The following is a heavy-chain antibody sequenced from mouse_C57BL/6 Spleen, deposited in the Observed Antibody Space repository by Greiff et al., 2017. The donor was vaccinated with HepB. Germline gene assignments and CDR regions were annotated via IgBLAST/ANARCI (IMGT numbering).Heavy chain of an antibody. CDR2: ISDGGSYT. V-gene: IGHV5-4*01. Sequence: EVMLVESGGGLVKPGGSLKLSCAASGFTFSSYAMSWVRQTPEKRLEWVATISDGGSYTYYPDNVKGRFTISRDNAKNNLYLQMSHLKSEDTAMYYCARDERNKGGYFDVWGTGTTVTVSS. CDR1: GFTFSSYA. CDR3: ARDERNKGGYFDV. D-gene: IGHD1-3*01. J-gene: IGHJ1*03.